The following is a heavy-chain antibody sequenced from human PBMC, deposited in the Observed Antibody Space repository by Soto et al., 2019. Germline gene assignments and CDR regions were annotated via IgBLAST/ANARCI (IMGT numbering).Heavy chain of an antibody. J-gene: IGHJ6*02. Sequence: SENCYLTCTLPHDSPGRGLYSCAGICQNTRKGLEWIGSIFYSGSTYYNPSLKSRVTISVDTSKNQFSLKLSSVTAADTAMYYCVCIFSGGYSYGFYYYGMDVWGQWTTVS. CDR3: VCIFSGGYSYGFYYYGMDV. CDR1: HDSPGRGLYS. V-gene: IGHV4-39*01. D-gene: IGHD5-18*01. CDR2: IFYSGST.